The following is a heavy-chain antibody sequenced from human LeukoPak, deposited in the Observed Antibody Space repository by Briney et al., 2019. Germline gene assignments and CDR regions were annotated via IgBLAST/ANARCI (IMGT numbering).Heavy chain of an antibody. Sequence: SETLSLTCAVYGGSFSGYYWSWIRQPPGKGLEWIGGINDSGSTNYNPSLMSRVTLSVDTSKNQFSLKVSSVTAADTAVYYCAREVVAGTNKREFDSWGQGTLVTVPS. J-gene: IGHJ4*02. V-gene: IGHV4-34*01. D-gene: IGHD6-19*01. CDR3: AREVVAGTNKREFDS. CDR1: GGSFSGYY. CDR2: INDSGST.